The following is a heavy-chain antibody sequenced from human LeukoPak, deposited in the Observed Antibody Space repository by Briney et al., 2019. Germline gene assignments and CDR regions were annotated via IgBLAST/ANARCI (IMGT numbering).Heavy chain of an antibody. Sequence: GGSRRLSCAASGFTSSGFWMSWVRQAPGNGMEWVANIKHDGSEQYYVDSVKGRFTISRDNTKNSLYLQMNSLRAEDTAVYYCAGDSTGYYWAYWGQGTLVTVSS. D-gene: IGHD3-22*01. CDR3: AGDSTGYYWAY. J-gene: IGHJ4*02. CDR1: GFTSSGFW. V-gene: IGHV3-7*01. CDR2: IKHDGSEQ.